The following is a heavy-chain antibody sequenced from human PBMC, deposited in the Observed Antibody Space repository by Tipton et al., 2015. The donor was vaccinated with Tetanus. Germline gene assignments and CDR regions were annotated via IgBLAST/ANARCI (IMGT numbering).Heavy chain of an antibody. CDR3: ARGGGFKDIVVVVAATLGGMDV. CDR1: GGSISSSSYY. CDR2: INHSGST. Sequence: TLSLTCTVSGGSISSSSYYWGWIRQPPGKGLEWIGEINHSGSTNYNPSLKSRVTISVDTSKNQFSLKLSSVTAADTAVYYCARGGGFKDIVVVVAATLGGMDVWGQGTTVTVSS. V-gene: IGHV4-39*07. D-gene: IGHD2-15*01. J-gene: IGHJ6*02.